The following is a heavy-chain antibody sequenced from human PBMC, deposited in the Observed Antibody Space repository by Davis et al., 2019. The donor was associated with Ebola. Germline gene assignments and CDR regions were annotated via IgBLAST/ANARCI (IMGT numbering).Heavy chain of an antibody. CDR3: AREPERATDFDY. J-gene: IGHJ4*02. V-gene: IGHV1-8*02. D-gene: IGHD1-14*01. CDR1: GYTFTSYG. Sequence: ASVKVSCKASGYTFTSYGISWVRQAPGQGLEWMGWMNPNSGNTGYAQKFQGRVTMTRNTSISTAYMELSSLRSDDTAVYYCAREPERATDFDYWGQGTLVTVSS. CDR2: MNPNSGNT.